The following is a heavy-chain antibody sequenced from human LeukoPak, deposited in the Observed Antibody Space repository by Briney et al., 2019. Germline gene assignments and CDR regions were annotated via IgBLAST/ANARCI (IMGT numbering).Heavy chain of an antibody. D-gene: IGHD6-13*01. J-gene: IGHJ4*02. CDR3: AREEYSSDWYGHDS. V-gene: IGHV4-39*07. CDR2: IYYTGTT. CDR1: GGSLRDTNYY. Sequence: SETLSLTCTVSGGSLRDTNYYWAWIRQPPGRTLEWIGSIYYTGTTFDNPSLQSRVTLSVDTSKNHFSLRLTSVTAADTAFYYCAREEYSSDWYGHDSWGQGTLVTVSS.